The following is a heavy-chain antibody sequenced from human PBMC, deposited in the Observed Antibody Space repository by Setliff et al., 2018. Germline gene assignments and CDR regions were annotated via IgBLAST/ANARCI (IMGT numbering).Heavy chain of an antibody. CDR1: GDSINHFF. CDR2: IYYSGGA. V-gene: IGHV4-59*01. J-gene: IGHJ6*02. Sequence: KPSETLSLTCSVSGDSINHFFWTWVRLSPGKGLEWIGYIYYSGGATYNPSLRGRASIAIGASKAHFSLDLRTVTTADTAVYYCARDASFGFDVWGPGITVTV. CDR3: ARDASFGFDV. D-gene: IGHD2-2*01.